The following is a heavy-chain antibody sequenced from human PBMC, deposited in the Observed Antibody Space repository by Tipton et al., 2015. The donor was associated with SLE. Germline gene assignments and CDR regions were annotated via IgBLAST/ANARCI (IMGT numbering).Heavy chain of an antibody. J-gene: IGHJ4*02. CDR2: IYYSGST. CDR3: ARHSGD. D-gene: IGHD1-26*01. V-gene: IGHV4-34*01. CDR1: GGSFRAYY. Sequence: TLSLTCAVYGGSFRAYYWGWIRQPPGKGLEWIGSIYYSGSTYYNPSLKSRVTISVDTSKNQFSLKLSSVTAADTAVYYCARHSGDWGQGTLVTVSS.